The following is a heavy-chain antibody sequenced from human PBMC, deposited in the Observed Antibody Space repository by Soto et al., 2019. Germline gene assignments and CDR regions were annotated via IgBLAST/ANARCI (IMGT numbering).Heavy chain of an antibody. CDR1: GFTFSSYA. Sequence: EVQLLESGGGLVQPGGSLRLSCAASGFTFSSYAMSWVRQAPGKGLEWVSAISGSGGSTYYADSVKGRFTISRDNSKNTLYLQMNSLRAEDTAVYYCAKDQGDDDSSGYYYAAFDIWGQGTMVTVSS. J-gene: IGHJ3*02. V-gene: IGHV3-23*01. D-gene: IGHD3-22*01. CDR2: ISGSGGST. CDR3: AKDQGDDDSSGYYYAAFDI.